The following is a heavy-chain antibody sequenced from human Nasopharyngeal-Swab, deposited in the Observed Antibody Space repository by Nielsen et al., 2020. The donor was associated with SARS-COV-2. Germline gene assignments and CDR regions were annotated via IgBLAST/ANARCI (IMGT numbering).Heavy chain of an antibody. CDR1: GYSSTTYW. CDR2: IYPGDSNT. CDR3: ARPMRPMGHYYFGMDV. J-gene: IGHJ6*02. D-gene: IGHD1-26*01. Sequence: GESLKISCQGSGYSSTTYWIGWVRQMPGKGLEWMGIIYPGDSNTRYSPSFQGQVTISVDKYSSTAYLQWSSLKASDTAIYYCARPMRPMGHYYFGMDVWGQGTTVTVSS. V-gene: IGHV5-51*01.